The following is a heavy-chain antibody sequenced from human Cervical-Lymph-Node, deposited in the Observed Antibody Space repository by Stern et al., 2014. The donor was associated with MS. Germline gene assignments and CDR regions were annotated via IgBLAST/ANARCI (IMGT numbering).Heavy chain of an antibody. V-gene: IGHV1-18*01. CDR1: GYTFTSYG. CDR3: ARGLLGSENAFDI. CDR2: IRTYNGNT. J-gene: IGHJ3*02. D-gene: IGHD2-15*01. Sequence: VQLVESGAEVKKPGASVKVSCKASGYTFTSYGISGVRQAPGQGIGWMGCIRTYNGNTNYAQTLQGRVTMPTDTSTSTAYMELRSLRSDDTAVYYCARGLLGSENAFDIWGQGTMVTVSS.